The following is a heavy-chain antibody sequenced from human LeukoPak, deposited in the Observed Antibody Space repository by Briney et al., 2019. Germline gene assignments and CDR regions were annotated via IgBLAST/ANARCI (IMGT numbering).Heavy chain of an antibody. D-gene: IGHD1-26*01. CDR1: GYRFTNYW. CDR2: IYPGDSDT. J-gene: IGHJ4*02. V-gene: IGHV5-51*01. Sequence: GESLKISCKASGYRFTNYWIGWVRQMPGKGLEWMGIIYPGDSDTRYSPSFQGQVTISADKSISTAYLQWSSLTASDTAIYYCARHEGATRFDYWGQGTLVTVSS. CDR3: ARHEGATRFDY.